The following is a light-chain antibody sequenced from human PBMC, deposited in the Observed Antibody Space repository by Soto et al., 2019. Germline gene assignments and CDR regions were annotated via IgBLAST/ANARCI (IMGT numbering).Light chain of an antibody. V-gene: IGLV1-51*01. CDR1: SSNIGNNY. CDR3: VTSHSSLSPVV. Sequence: QSVLTQPPSVSAAPGQKVSISCSGSSSNIGNNYLSWYQHLPGTAPRLLIYDNDKRPSGIPDRFSGSKSGTSATLGITGLQTGDEADYYCVTSHSSLSPVVFGGGTKVTVL. J-gene: IGLJ2*01. CDR2: DND.